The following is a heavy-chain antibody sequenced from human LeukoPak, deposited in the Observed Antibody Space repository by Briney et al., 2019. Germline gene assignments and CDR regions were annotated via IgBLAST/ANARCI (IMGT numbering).Heavy chain of an antibody. J-gene: IGHJ6*02. CDR2: ISYDGSNK. Sequence: GGTLRLFCAASGFTFSSYAMHWVRQASGKGLEWGAVISYDGSNKYYADSVKGRFTISRDNSKNTLYLQMNSLRAEDTAVYYCARGDFWSGYYVGYYYYGTDVWGQGTTVTVSS. CDR3: ARGDFWSGYYVGYYYYGTDV. CDR1: GFTFSSYA. V-gene: IGHV3-30-3*01. D-gene: IGHD3-3*01.